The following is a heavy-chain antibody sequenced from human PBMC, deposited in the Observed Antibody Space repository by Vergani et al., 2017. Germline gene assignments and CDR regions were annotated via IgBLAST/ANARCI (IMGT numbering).Heavy chain of an antibody. CDR2: IYNSGNG. J-gene: IGHJ2*01. CDR1: GDSIISRSYY. D-gene: IGHD3-16*01. V-gene: IGHV4-39*01. CDR3: ASGKYYSDSTSHFRGRYFDV. Sequence: QMQLQESGPGLVKASETLSLTCTVSGDSIISRSYYWGWIRQPPGKGLEWIGSIYNSGNGDSSSSLKSRVTISADTSKNQFYLRLTSVTAADTAVYYWASGKYYSDSTSHFRGRYFDVWGRGTLVTVPS.